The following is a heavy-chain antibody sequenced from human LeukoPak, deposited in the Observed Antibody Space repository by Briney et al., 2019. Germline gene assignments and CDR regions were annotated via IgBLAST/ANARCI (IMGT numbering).Heavy chain of an antibody. D-gene: IGHD2-2*01. CDR2: ISWDGGST. J-gene: IGHJ4*02. V-gene: IGHV3-43D*04. Sequence: GGSLRLSCAASGFTFDDYAMHWVSQAPGKGMGWVSLISWDGGSTYYADSVKGRFTISRDNSKTSLYLQMNSLRAEDTALYYCAKDYCSSTSCYFDYWGQGTLVTVSS. CDR1: GFTFDDYA. CDR3: AKDYCSSTSCYFDY.